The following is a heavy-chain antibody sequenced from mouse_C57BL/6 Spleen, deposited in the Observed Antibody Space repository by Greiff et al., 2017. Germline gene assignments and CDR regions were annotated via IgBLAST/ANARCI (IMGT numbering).Heavy chain of an antibody. CDR2: IYPGDGDT. J-gene: IGHJ4*01. V-gene: IGHV1-82*01. D-gene: IGHD3-2*02. Sequence: QVQLKESGPELVKPGASVKISCKASGYAFSSSWMNWVKQRPGKGLEWIGRIYPGDGDTNYNGKFKGKATLTADKSSSTAYMQLSSLTSEDSAVYFCARKETAQATGAMDYWGQGTSVTVSS. CDR3: ARKETAQATGAMDY. CDR1: GYAFSSSW.